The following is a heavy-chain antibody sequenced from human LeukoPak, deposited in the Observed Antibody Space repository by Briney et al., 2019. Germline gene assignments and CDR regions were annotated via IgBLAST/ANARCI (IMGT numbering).Heavy chain of an antibody. D-gene: IGHD3-10*01. CDR3: ARDKEGSANDDYYYYMDV. CDR2: ISAYNGNT. CDR1: GYTFTSYG. J-gene: IGHJ6*03. V-gene: IGHV1-18*01. Sequence: ASVKVSCKASGYTFTSYGISWVRQAPGQGLEWMGWISAYNGNTNYAQKLQGRVTMTTDTSTSTAYMELRSLRSDDTAVYYCARDKEGSANDDYYYYMDVWGKGTTVTVSS.